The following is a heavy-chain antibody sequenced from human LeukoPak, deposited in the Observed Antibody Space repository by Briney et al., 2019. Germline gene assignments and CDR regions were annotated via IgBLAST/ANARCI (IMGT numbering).Heavy chain of an antibody. J-gene: IGHJ3*01. CDR1: GFTFSSYG. D-gene: IGHD6-19*01. CDR3: FDL. Sequence: GGSLRLSCAASGFTFSSYGMHWVRQAPGKGLEWVTVISYNAGFEYYADSVKGRFSVSRDNSKNTVYLEMNSPRISGWSTDGAFDLWGQGTMVTVSS. CDR2: ISYNAGFE. V-gene: IGHV3-30*03.